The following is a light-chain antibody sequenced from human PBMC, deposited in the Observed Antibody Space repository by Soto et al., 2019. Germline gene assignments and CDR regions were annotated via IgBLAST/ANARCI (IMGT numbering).Light chain of an antibody. CDR2: YIA. V-gene: IGKV3D-15*01. J-gene: IGKJ5*01. CDR1: QSAGNC. Sequence: EIVMTQSPATLSVSPGETASLSCRASQSAGNCLSWYQQKPGQAPRLLIYYIATRATGIPARFSGSGSGTDFTLTISSLQPQDFATSYCQQSYSTPITFGQGTRLEIK. CDR3: QQSYSTPIT.